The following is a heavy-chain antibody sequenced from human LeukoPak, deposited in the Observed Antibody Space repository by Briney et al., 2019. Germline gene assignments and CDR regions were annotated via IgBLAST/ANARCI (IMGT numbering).Heavy chain of an antibody. CDR2: IYTSGST. Sequence: SETLSLTCTVSGGSISSSSYYWSWIRQPAGKGLEWIGRIYTSGSTNYNPSLKSRVTMSVDTSKNQFSLKLSSVTAADTAVYYCARDRDNDDAFDIWGQGTMVTVSS. D-gene: IGHD5-24*01. CDR1: GGSISSSSYY. V-gene: IGHV4-61*02. J-gene: IGHJ3*02. CDR3: ARDRDNDDAFDI.